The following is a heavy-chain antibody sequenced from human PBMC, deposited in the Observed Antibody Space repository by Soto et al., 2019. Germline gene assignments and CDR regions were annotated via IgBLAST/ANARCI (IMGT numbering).Heavy chain of an antibody. J-gene: IGHJ3*01. Sequence: GGSLRLSCAASGLTFSRYEMNWVPQAPGKGLEWVSYISGSGTTIKYTDSVRGRFTVSRDNAKNSLDLQMNSLRAEDTALYYCARERFLQFSTDDGFDVWGQGTMVTV. CDR1: GLTFSRYE. V-gene: IGHV3-48*03. CDR3: ARERFLQFSTDDGFDV. D-gene: IGHD1-1*01. CDR2: ISGSGTTI.